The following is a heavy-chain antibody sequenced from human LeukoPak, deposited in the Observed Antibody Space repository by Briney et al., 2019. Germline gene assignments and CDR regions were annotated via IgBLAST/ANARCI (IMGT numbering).Heavy chain of an antibody. CDR3: ARDLSGGAVVPPYYYYYYMDV. D-gene: IGHD2-2*01. CDR2: ISSSGSTI. J-gene: IGHJ6*03. V-gene: IGHV3-11*01. Sequence: GGSLRLSCAASGFTFSDYYMSWIRQAPGKGLEWVSYISSSGSTIYYADSVKGRFTISRDNAKNSLYLQMNSLRAEDTAVYYCARDLSGGAVVPPYYYYYYMDVWGKGTTVTISS. CDR1: GFTFSDYY.